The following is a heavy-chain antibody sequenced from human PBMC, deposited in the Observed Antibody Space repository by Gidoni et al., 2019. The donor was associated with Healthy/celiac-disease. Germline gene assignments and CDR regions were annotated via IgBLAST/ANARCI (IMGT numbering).Heavy chain of an antibody. CDR1: GFTFSSYA. D-gene: IGHD1-26*01. CDR2: ISYDGSNK. CDR3: ARDVIVGATWSGAAYFQH. Sequence: QVQLVASGGGVVQPGRSLRLSCAASGFTFSSYAIHWVRQAPGKGLEWVAVISYDGSNKYYADSVKGRFTISRDNSKNTLYLQMNSLRAEDTAVYYCARDVIVGATWSGAAYFQHWGQGTLVTVSS. V-gene: IGHV3-30-3*01. J-gene: IGHJ1*01.